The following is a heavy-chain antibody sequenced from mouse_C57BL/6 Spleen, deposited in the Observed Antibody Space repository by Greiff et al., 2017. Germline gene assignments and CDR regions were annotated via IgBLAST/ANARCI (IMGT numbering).Heavy chain of an antibody. V-gene: IGHV1-4*01. Sequence: QVQLKESGAELARPGASVKMSCKASGYTFTSYTMHWVKQRPGQGLEWIGYINPSSGYTKYNQKFKDKATLTADKSSSTAYMQLSSLTSEDSAVYYCARGKVLDYWGQGTTLTVSS. J-gene: IGHJ2*01. CDR1: GYTFTSYT. CDR3: ARGKVLDY. CDR2: INPSSGYT.